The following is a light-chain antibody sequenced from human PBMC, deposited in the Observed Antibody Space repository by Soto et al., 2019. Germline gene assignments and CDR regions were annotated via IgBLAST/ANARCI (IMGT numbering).Light chain of an antibody. CDR2: GAS. J-gene: IGKJ3*01. V-gene: IGKV3D-15*01. CDR1: QSRNRH. Sequence: EILMTQSPATLSVSPGERATLSCRASQSRNRHLAWYQQKPGQAPRLIIYGASTRASGIPARFSGSGSGTYVTLNISSLQSEDFALYDCQHYNDWPPSFTFGPGTKVDL. CDR3: QHYNDWPPSFT.